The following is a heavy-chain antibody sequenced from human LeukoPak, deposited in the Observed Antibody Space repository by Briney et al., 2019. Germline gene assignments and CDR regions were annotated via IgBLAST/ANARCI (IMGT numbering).Heavy chain of an antibody. CDR1: AYTFTSYY. CDR3: AGWDSSGSNYFDY. D-gene: IGHD6-6*01. CDR2: INPSGGST. J-gene: IGHJ4*02. V-gene: IGHV1-46*01. Sequence: ASVKVSCKASAYTFTSYYMNWERQAPGQGLEWMGIINPSGGSTSYEQKFQGRVTMTRDMSTSTVYMELSSLRSEDTAVYYCAGWDSSGSNYFDYWGQGTLVTVSS.